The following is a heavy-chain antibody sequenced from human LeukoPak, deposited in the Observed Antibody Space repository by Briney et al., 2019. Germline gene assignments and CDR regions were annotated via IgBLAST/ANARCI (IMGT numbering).Heavy chain of an antibody. Sequence: SQTLSLTCAISGDSVSSNSAAWNWIRQSPSRGLEWLGRTYYRSKWYNDYAVSVKSRITINPDTSKNQFSLQLNSVTPEDTAVYYCARALGQITMVRGALYYYYMDVWGKGTTVTVSS. CDR1: GDSVSSNSAA. CDR2: TYYRSKWYN. D-gene: IGHD3-10*01. J-gene: IGHJ6*03. CDR3: ARALGQITMVRGALYYYYMDV. V-gene: IGHV6-1*01.